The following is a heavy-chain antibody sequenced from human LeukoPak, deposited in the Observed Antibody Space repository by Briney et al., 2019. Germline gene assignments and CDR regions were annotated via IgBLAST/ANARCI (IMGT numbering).Heavy chain of an antibody. Sequence: GGSLRLSCAASGFTFSDHYMDWVRQAPGKGLEWVGRTRNKANSYTTEYAASVKGRFTISRDDSKNSLYLQMNSLKTEDTAVYYCGRAYRIGWYFGYWGQGNLVTVSS. V-gene: IGHV3-72*01. D-gene: IGHD6-19*01. CDR2: TRNKANSYTT. J-gene: IGHJ4*02. CDR3: GRAYRIGWYFGY. CDR1: GFTFSDHY.